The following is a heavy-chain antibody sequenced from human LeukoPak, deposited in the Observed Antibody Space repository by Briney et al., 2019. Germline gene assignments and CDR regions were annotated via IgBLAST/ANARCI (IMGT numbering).Heavy chain of an antibody. CDR1: GGTFSSYA. V-gene: IGHV1-69*05. Sequence: SVKVSCKASGGTFSSYAISWVRQAPGQGLEWMGRIIPIFGTANYAQKFQGRVTITTDGSTSTAYMELSSLRSEDTAVYYCARDQGYSSGWSLGYWGQGTLVTVSS. CDR3: ARDQGYSSGWSLGY. D-gene: IGHD6-19*01. CDR2: IIPIFGTA. J-gene: IGHJ4*02.